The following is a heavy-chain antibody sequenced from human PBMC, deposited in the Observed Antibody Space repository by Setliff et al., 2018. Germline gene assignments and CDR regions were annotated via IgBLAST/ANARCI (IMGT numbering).Heavy chain of an antibody. V-gene: IGHV4-4*07. CDR3: TRGGERYHTAN. CDR2: VFVDGST. J-gene: IGHJ4*02. D-gene: IGHD2-2*01. CDR1: GDSISTYY. Sequence: SETLSLTCTVSGDSISTYYWSWIRRPAGKGLEWIGRVFVDGSTNYNPSLKSRVTMSVDKSKNQFSLNLRSVTAADTAVYYCTRGGERYHTANWGQGALVTVSS.